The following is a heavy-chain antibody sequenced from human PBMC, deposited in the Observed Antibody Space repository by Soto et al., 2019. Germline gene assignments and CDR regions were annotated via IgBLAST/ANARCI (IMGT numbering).Heavy chain of an antibody. D-gene: IGHD2-8*01. J-gene: IGHJ4*02. CDR1: GGSISSGGYC. Sequence: MSVTCAVSGGSISSGGYCWIWIRKPPGKGLEWIGYIYHSGSTNSNQSLQSRVSITVVRSPNQFSLKLIFLTAAETPVKYCARAPARNGVLFEYWGQGTLVTVSS. V-gene: IGHV4-30-2*01. CDR3: ARAPARNGVLFEY. CDR2: IYHSGST.